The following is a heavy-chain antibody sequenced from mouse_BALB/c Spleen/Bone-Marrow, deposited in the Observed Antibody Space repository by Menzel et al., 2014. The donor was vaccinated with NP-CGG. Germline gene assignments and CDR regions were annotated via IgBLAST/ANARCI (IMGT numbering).Heavy chain of an antibody. CDR2: ISNGGGST. D-gene: IGHD2-4*01. CDR1: GFTFSDYY. V-gene: IGHV5-12*02. Sequence: EVKLQESGGGLVQPGGSLKLSCATSGFTFSDYYMYWVRQTPEKRLEWVAYISNGGGSTYYPDTVKGRFTISRDSAKNTLYLQMSRLKSEDTAMYYCARHNYDETWFAYWGQGTLVTVSA. J-gene: IGHJ3*01. CDR3: ARHNYDETWFAY.